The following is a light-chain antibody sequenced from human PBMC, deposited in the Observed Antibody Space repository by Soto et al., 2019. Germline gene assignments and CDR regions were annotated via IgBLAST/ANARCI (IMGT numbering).Light chain of an antibody. CDR1: QSVRSSY. Sequence: ENVLTQSPGTLSLSPGERATLSCRASQSVRSSYLAWYQQRPGHAPRLLIYGASTRATDIPDRFSGSGSGIDFTLTISSLEPEDFAMFYCQQYGSSPYTFGQGTKLEI. J-gene: IGKJ2*01. CDR3: QQYGSSPYT. V-gene: IGKV3-20*01. CDR2: GAS.